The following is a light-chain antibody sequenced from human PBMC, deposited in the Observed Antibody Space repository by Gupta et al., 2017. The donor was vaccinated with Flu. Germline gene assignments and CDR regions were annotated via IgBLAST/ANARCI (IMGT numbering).Light chain of an antibody. CDR3: HVCIDSTDHYV. Sequence: GETARITGGGSNIGGKSVHWYQQKPGRAPVMVIYDDSDRPAGSPERFSGSNSWNTATLTISGVEAGDEADYFCHVCIDSTDHYVFGTGTKVTVL. CDR2: DDS. CDR1: NIGGKS. J-gene: IGLJ1*01. V-gene: IGLV3-21*02.